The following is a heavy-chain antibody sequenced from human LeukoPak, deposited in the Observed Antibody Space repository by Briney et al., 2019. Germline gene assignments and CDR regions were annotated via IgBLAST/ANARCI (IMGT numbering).Heavy chain of an antibody. CDR3: ARHFSCSRTSCYAFDI. CDR2: IYYSGST. J-gene: IGHJ3*02. Sequence: SETLSLTCTVSGGSISSSSYYWGWIRQPPGEGLEWIGSIYYSGSTYYNPSLKSRVTISVDTSKNQFSLKPSSVTAADTAVYYCARHFSCSRTSCYAFDIWGQGTMVTVSS. CDR1: GGSISSSSYY. D-gene: IGHD2-2*01. V-gene: IGHV4-39*01.